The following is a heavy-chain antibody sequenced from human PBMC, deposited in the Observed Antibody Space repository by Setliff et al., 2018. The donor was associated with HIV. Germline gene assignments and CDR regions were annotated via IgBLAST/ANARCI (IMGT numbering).Heavy chain of an antibody. J-gene: IGHJ3*02. V-gene: IGHV3-66*01. CDR3: ARGGVTNYYDSSGIPDAFDI. Sequence: PGGSLRLSCAASGFTVSSNSVSWVRQAPGKGPEWVSVIHNGVSHYADSVTGRFTISRDNSKNTLYLQINSLRAEDTAVYYCARGGVTNYYDSSGIPDAFDIWGQGTMVTVSS. D-gene: IGHD3-22*01. CDR2: IHNGVS. CDR1: GFTVSSNS.